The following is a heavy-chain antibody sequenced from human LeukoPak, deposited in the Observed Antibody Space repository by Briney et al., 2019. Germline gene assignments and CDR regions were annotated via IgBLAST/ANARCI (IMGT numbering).Heavy chain of an antibody. V-gene: IGHV4-59*01. J-gene: IGHJ1*01. CDR3: ARGGLAAYYDFWSGPKEYFQH. Sequence: SETLSLTCTVSGGSISSYYWSWIRQPPGKGLEWIGYIYYSGSTNYNPSLKSRVTISVDTSKNQFSLKLSSVTAADTAVYYCARGGLAAYYDFWSGPKEYFQHWGQGTLVTVSS. D-gene: IGHD3-3*01. CDR1: GGSISSYY. CDR2: IYYSGST.